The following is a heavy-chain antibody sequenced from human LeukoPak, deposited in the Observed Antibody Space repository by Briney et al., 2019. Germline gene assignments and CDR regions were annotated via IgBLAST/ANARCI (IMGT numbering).Heavy chain of an antibody. D-gene: IGHD6-13*01. V-gene: IGHV4-61*01. CDR1: GGSISSGSYY. CDR2: IYYSGST. J-gene: IGHJ6*03. CDR3: ARASYSSSWYGIGGPYYYYYYMDV. Sequence: PSQTLSLTCTVSGGSISSGSYYWSWIRQPPGKGLEWIGYIYYSGSTNYNPSLKSRVTISVDTSKNQFSLKLSSVTAADTAVYYCARASYSSSWYGIGGPYYYYYYMDVWGKGTTVTVSS.